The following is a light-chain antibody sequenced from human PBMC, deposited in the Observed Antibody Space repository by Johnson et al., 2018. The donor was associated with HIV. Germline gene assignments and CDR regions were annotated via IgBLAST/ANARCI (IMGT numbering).Light chain of an antibody. CDR1: SSNIGNNY. Sequence: QSVLTQPPSVSAAPGQKVTISCSGSSSNIGNNYVSWYQQLPGTAPKLLIYESNKRPSGIPDRFSGSKSGTSATLGITGLQTGDEADYYCATWDSSLSAHYVFGTGTKVTVL. CDR2: ESN. J-gene: IGLJ1*01. CDR3: ATWDSSLSAHYV. V-gene: IGLV1-51*02.